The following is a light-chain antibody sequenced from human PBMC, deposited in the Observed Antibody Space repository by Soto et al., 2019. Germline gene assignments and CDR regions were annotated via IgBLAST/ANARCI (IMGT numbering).Light chain of an antibody. J-gene: IGKJ4*01. CDR2: GAS. CDR3: QQYNESPLT. CDR1: QSVSNN. V-gene: IGKV3-15*01. Sequence: EIVLTQSPGTLSLPPGERATLSCRASQSVSNNYLAWYQQKPGQPPRILIYGASTRDTGIPATFSGSGSGTEFTLTITGLQSEDFAVYYCQQYNESPLTFGGGTKVDIK.